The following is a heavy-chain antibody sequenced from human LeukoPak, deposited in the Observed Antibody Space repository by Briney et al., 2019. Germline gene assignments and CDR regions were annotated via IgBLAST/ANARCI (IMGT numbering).Heavy chain of an antibody. Sequence: ASVKVSCKVSGYTLTELSMHWVRQAPGKGLEWMGGFDPEDGETIYAQKFQGRVTMTEDTSTDTAYMELSSLRSEDTAVYYCGSCSGGSCYSRAFDIWGQGTMVTVSS. D-gene: IGHD2-15*01. CDR1: GYTLTELS. J-gene: IGHJ3*02. V-gene: IGHV1-24*01. CDR3: GSCSGGSCYSRAFDI. CDR2: FDPEDGET.